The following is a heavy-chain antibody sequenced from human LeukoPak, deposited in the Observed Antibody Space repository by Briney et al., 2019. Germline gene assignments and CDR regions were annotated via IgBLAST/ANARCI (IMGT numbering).Heavy chain of an antibody. CDR2: SSSYNGKT. Sequence: ASVKVSCKASGYTFTSYGITWVRQAPGQGLEWMGWSSSYNGKTNYVQKFQGRVTMTRDTSISTAYMELSRLRSDDTAVYYCARDPTKGYWGQGTLVTVSS. J-gene: IGHJ4*02. CDR3: ARDPTKGY. CDR1: GYTFTSYG. V-gene: IGHV1-18*01.